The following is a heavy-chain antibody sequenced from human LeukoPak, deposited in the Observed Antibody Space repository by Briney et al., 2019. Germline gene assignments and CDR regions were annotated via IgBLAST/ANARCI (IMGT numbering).Heavy chain of an antibody. Sequence: ASVKVSCKASGYTFTSYYMHWVRQAPGQGLEWMGIINPNSGGTNYAQKFQGRVTMTRDTSISTAYMELSRLRSDDTAVYYCARDVGFWSASYYFDYWGQGTLVTVSS. CDR1: GYTFTSYY. J-gene: IGHJ4*02. CDR3: ARDVGFWSASYYFDY. V-gene: IGHV1-2*02. CDR2: INPNSGGT. D-gene: IGHD3-3*01.